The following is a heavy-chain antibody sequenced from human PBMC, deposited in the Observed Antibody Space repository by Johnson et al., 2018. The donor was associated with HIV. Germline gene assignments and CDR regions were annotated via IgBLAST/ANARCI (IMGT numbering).Heavy chain of an antibody. CDR3: ARDPMSRHAFDL. CDR2: IYSGGST. J-gene: IGHJ3*01. D-gene: IGHD3-10*02. V-gene: IGHV3-53*01. Sequence: VQLVESGGGLIQPEGSLRLSCAASGFTVSSNYMSWVRQAPGKGLEWVSVIYSGGSTYYADSVKGRFTISRDNSKNTLYLQMNSLRAADTAVYYCARDPMSRHAFDLWGQGTMVTVSS. CDR1: GFTVSSNY.